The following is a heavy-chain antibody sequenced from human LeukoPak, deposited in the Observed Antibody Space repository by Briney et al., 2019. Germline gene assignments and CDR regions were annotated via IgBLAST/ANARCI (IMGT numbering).Heavy chain of an antibody. J-gene: IGHJ6*02. Sequence: ASVKVSCKASGYTFTSYGTSWVRQAPGQGLEWMGWISAYNGNTNYAQKLQGRVTMTTDTSTGTAYMELRSLRSDDTAVYYCARIRVYCSGGSCYYYYGMDVWGQGTTVTVSS. CDR2: ISAYNGNT. CDR1: GYTFTSYG. V-gene: IGHV1-18*01. D-gene: IGHD2-15*01. CDR3: ARIRVYCSGGSCYYYYGMDV.